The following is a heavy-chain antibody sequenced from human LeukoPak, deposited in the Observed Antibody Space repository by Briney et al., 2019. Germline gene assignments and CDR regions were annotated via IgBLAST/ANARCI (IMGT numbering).Heavy chain of an antibody. D-gene: IGHD5-24*01. J-gene: IGHJ6*03. CDR2: ISGSGDST. CDR1: GCTLRSYV. CDR3: ARSRGRDGYKDYYYYYMDV. V-gene: IGHV3-23*01. Sequence: AGTLSLTCVASGCTLRSYVMNWVRQTPGKGLEWVSSISGSGDSTFYADSVKGRFSISRDNSKNTLYLQMNSRRAEDTAVYYCARSRGRDGYKDYYYYYMDVWGKGTTVTISS.